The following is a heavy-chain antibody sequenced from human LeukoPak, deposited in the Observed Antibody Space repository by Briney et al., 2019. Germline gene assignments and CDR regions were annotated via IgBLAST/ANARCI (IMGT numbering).Heavy chain of an antibody. J-gene: IGHJ4*02. CDR3: ARSGAGRWFGELLHYFDY. V-gene: IGHV4-61*02. Sequence: SQTLSLTCTVSGGSISSGSYYWSWIRQPAGKGLEWIGRIYTSGSTNYNPSLNSRSTISVDTSKNQFSLKLSSVTAADTAVYYCARSGAGRWFGELLHYFDYWGQGTLVTVSS. CDR1: GGSISSGSYY. D-gene: IGHD3-10*01. CDR2: IYTSGST.